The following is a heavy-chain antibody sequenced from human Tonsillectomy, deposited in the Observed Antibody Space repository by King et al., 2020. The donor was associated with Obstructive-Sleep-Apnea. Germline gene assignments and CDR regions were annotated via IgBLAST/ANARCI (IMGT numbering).Heavy chain of an antibody. CDR1: GFTFSSYA. J-gene: IGHJ1*01. CDR3: ARAKHRYYYDSSGYYYGFQH. Sequence: VQLVESGGGVVQPGRSLRLSCAASGFTFSSYAMHWVRQAPGKGLEWVAVISYDGRNKYYADSVKGRFTISRDNSKNTLYLQMNSLRAEDTAVYYCARAKHRYYYDSSGYYYGFQHWGQGTLVTVSS. D-gene: IGHD3-22*01. V-gene: IGHV3-30*04. CDR2: ISYDGRNK.